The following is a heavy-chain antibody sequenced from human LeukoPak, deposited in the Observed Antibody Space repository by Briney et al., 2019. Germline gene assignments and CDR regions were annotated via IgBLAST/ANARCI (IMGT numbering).Heavy chain of an antibody. J-gene: IGHJ4*02. V-gene: IGHV4-59*01. CDR1: GGSISSYY. D-gene: IGHD5-12*01. CDR3: ARTTEDIVFSY. CDR2: IYYSGST. Sequence: SETLSLTCTVSGGSISSYYWSWIRQPPGKGLEWIGYIYYSGSTNYNPSLKSRVTISVDTSKNQFSLKLSSVTAADTAVYYCARTTEDIVFSYWGQGTLVTVSS.